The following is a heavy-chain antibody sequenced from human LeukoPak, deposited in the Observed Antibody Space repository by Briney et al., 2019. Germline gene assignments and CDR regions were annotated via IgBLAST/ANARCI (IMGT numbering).Heavy chain of an antibody. V-gene: IGHV1-24*01. Sequence: ASVKVSCKVSGYTLTELSMHWVRQAPGKGLEWMGGFDPEDGETIYAQKFQGRVTMTEDTSTDTAYMELSSLRAEDTAVYYCAKDGQNTMVRGVMDFDYWGQGTLVTVSS. CDR2: FDPEDGET. CDR3: AKDGQNTMVRGVMDFDY. CDR1: GYTLTELS. D-gene: IGHD3-10*01. J-gene: IGHJ4*02.